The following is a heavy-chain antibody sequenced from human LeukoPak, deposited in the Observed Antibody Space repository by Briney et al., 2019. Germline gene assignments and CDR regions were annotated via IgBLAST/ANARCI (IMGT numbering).Heavy chain of an antibody. V-gene: IGHV3-66*01. D-gene: IGHD4-17*01. J-gene: IGHJ4*02. CDR2: IYSGGGT. CDR1: GFTVISNY. Sequence: GSLRRSCAASGFTVISNYMSWVRRAPGKGLEWVSIIYSGGGTYYADSVKGRFTISRDTSKNTVYLQMNSLRDDDTAVYYCAKDWGTTGTSEGVFDSWGQGTLVTVSS. CDR3: AKDWGTTGTSEGVFDS.